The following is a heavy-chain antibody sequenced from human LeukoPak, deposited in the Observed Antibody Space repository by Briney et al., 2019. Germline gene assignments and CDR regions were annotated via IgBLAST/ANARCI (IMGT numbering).Heavy chain of an antibody. CDR2: IIPILGIA. J-gene: IGHJ4*02. CDR1: GGTFSSYA. D-gene: IGHD6-19*01. V-gene: IGHV1-69*04. Sequence: SVKVSCKASGGTFSSYAISWVRQAPGQGLEWMGRIIPILGIANYAQKFQGRVTITADKSTSTAYMELSSLRSEDTAVYYCARGIAVAGTGFNYWGQGTLVTVSS. CDR3: ARGIAVAGTGFNY.